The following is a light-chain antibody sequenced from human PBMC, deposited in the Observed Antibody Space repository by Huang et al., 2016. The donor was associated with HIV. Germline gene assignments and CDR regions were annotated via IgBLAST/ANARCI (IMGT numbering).Light chain of an antibody. CDR3: QKYNSVPLT. Sequence: IQLTQSPSSLSASVGDRVTITCRASQGINDYLAWYQQKPGKVPELLIYGASTLQSGVPFRFSGRGSGADFTLTISSLQPDDVATYYCQKYNSVPLTFGGGTKVEIK. CDR2: GAS. V-gene: IGKV1-27*01. J-gene: IGKJ4*01. CDR1: QGINDY.